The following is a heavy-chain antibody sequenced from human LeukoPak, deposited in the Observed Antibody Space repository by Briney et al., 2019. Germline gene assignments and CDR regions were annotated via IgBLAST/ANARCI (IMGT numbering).Heavy chain of an antibody. CDR2: ISAYNGNT. CDR3: ARVGSGRVVAATSYYYYYGMDV. J-gene: IGHJ6*04. CDR1: GYTFTSYG. V-gene: IGHV1-18*04. D-gene: IGHD2-15*01. Sequence: ASVKVSCKASGYTFTSYGISWVRQAPGQGLEWMGWISAYNGNTNYAQKLRGRVTMTTDTSTSTAYMELRSLRSDDTAVYYCARVGSGRVVAATSYYYYYGMDVWGKGTTVTVSS.